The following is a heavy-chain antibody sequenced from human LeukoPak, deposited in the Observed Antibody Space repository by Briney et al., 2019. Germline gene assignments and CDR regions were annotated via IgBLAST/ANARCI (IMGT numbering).Heavy chain of an antibody. CDR2: INHSGYT. D-gene: IGHD2/OR15-2a*01. Sequence: SETLSLTCAVYGGSFSGYYWSWIRQPPGKGLEWIGEINHSGYTNYYPSLKSRVTILVDTSKNQFSLRLSSVTAADTAVYYCARNDYFGINNGKDVWGQGNTVTVS. V-gene: IGHV4-34*01. J-gene: IGHJ6*02. CDR1: GGSFSGYY. CDR3: ARNDYFGINNGKDV.